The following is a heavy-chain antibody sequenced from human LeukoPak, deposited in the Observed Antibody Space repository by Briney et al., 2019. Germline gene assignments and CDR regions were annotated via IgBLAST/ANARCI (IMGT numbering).Heavy chain of an antibody. Sequence: GASVKVSCKASGGTFSSYAISWVRQAPGQGLEWMGGIIPIFGTANYAQKFQGRVTITADKSTSTAYMELSSLRSEDTAVYYCARDEWKWYYYGSGANWFDPWGQGTLVTVSS. CDR3: ARDEWKWYYYGSGANWFDP. CDR1: GGTFSSYA. V-gene: IGHV1-69*06. J-gene: IGHJ5*02. CDR2: IIPIFGTA. D-gene: IGHD3-10*01.